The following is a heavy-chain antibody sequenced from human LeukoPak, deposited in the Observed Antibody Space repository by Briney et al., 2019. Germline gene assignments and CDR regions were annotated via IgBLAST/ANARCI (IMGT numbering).Heavy chain of an antibody. V-gene: IGHV4-38-2*01. J-gene: IGHJ5*02. CDR3: ARHTYSSSWYSWFDP. D-gene: IGHD6-13*01. CDR2: IYHSGST. CDR1: GYSISSGYY. Sequence: PSETLSLTCAVSGYSISSGYYWGWIRQPPGKGLEWIGSIYHSGSTYYNPSLKSRVTISVDTSKNRFSLKLSSVTAADTAVYYCARHTYSSSWYSWFDPWGQGTLVTVSS.